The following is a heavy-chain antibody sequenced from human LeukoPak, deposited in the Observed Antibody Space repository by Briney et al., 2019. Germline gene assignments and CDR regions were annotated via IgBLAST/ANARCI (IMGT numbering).Heavy chain of an antibody. D-gene: IGHD6-13*01. CDR2: INPNSGGT. Sequence: ASVKVSCKASGYTFTGYYMHWVRQAPGQGLEWMGRINPNSGGTNYAQKFQGRVTMTRDTSISTAYMELSSLRSEDTAVYYCARFKGYSSSWYPLYYYYYGMDVWGQGTTVTVSS. CDR1: GYTFTGYY. V-gene: IGHV1-2*06. CDR3: ARFKGYSSSWYPLYYYYYGMDV. J-gene: IGHJ6*02.